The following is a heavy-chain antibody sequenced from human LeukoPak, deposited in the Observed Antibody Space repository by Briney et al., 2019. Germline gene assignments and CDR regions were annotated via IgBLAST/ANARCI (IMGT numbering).Heavy chain of an antibody. D-gene: IGHD3-10*01. CDR2: INHSGST. V-gene: IGHV4-34*01. CDR3: ARHVAVTMVRGVSPINWFDP. J-gene: IGHJ5*02. Sequence: SETLSLTCAVYGGPFSGYYWSWIRQPPGKGLEWIGEINHSGSTNYNPSLKSRVTISVDTSKNQFSLKLSSVTAADTAVYYCARHVAVTMVRGVSPINWFDPWGQGTLVTVSS. CDR1: GGPFSGYY.